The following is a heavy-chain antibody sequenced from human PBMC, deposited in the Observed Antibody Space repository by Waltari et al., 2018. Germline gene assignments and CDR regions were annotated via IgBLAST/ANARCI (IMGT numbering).Heavy chain of an antibody. CDR3: VLYSSSFLGDC. D-gene: IGHD6-13*01. Sequence: EVQLVESGGGLVQPGGSLRLSCAASGFSFSTYWIHWVRQAPGKGLVSVSHINTDGSITNYADSVKGRFTISRDNAKNTLFLQMNSLRAEDTAVYYCVLYSSSFLGDCWGQGTLVTVSS. V-gene: IGHV3-74*01. J-gene: IGHJ4*02. CDR1: GFSFSTYW. CDR2: INTDGSIT.